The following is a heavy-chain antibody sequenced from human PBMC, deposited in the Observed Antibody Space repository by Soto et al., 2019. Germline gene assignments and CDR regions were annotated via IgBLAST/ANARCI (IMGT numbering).Heavy chain of an antibody. CDR2: IRSKAYGGKT. Sequence: GGSLRLSCTASGFTFGDYAMSWFRQAPGKGLEWVGFIRSKAYGGKTEYAASVKGRFTISRDDSKSIAYLQMNSLKTEDTAVYYCTRVSAAAGIWAFDYWGQGTLVTVSS. CDR1: GFTFGDYA. V-gene: IGHV3-49*03. CDR3: TRVSAAAGIWAFDY. D-gene: IGHD6-13*01. J-gene: IGHJ4*02.